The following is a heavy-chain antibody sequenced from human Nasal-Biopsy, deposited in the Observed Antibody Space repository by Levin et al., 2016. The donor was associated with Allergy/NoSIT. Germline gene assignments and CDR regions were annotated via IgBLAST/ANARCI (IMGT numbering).Heavy chain of an antibody. CDR3: ASSAYSSGEWPFDY. CDR1: GYILRNYD. J-gene: IGHJ4*02. V-gene: IGHV1-18*04. D-gene: IGHD3-10*01. Sequence: ASVKVSCKASGYILRNYDISWVRQAPGQGLEWMGWISSHSGNTKYADTLQGRVTMTTDTSTSTVYMEVKSLRFDDTAVYYCASSAYSSGEWPFDYWGQGSLVTVSS. CDR2: ISSHSGNT.